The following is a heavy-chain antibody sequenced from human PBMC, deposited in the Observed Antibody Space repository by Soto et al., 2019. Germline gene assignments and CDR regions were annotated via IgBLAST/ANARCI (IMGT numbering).Heavy chain of an antibody. CDR1: GGSISSGDYY. V-gene: IGHV4-30-4*01. CDR2: IYYSGST. D-gene: IGHD5-18*01. CDR3: ARDCGYRYGYSSGGMDV. Sequence: PSETLSLTCTVSGGSISSGDYYWSWIRQPPGKGLEWIGYIYYSGSTYYNPSLKSRVTISVDTSKNQFSLKLSSVTAADTAVYYCARDCGYRYGYSSGGMDVWGQGTTVTVYS. J-gene: IGHJ6*02.